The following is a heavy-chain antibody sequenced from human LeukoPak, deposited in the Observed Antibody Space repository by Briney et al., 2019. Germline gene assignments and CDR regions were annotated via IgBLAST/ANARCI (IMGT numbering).Heavy chain of an antibody. D-gene: IGHD2-15*01. Sequence: ASVKVSCKASGYSLTTYSMNWVRQAPGQGLEWMGWISAYNGNTNYAQKLQGRVTMTTDTSTSTAYMELRSLRSDDTAVYYCARDWTVVVAALDYWGQGTLVTVSS. V-gene: IGHV1-18*04. CDR2: ISAYNGNT. CDR1: GYSLTTYS. J-gene: IGHJ4*02. CDR3: ARDWTVVVAALDY.